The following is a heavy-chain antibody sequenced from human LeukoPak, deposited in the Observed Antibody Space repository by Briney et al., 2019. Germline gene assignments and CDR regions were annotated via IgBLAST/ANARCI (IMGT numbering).Heavy chain of an antibody. CDR3: ARASSWLPFEY. CDR2: IYTSGST. CDR1: GGSISRYY. Sequence: SETLSLTCSVSGGSISRYYWSWIRQPAGKGLQWIGRIYTSGSTNYNPSLKSRVAMSVDTSKNQFSLKLSSVTAADTVVYYCARASSWLPFEYWGQGTLVTVSS. J-gene: IGHJ4*02. V-gene: IGHV4-4*07. D-gene: IGHD6-13*01.